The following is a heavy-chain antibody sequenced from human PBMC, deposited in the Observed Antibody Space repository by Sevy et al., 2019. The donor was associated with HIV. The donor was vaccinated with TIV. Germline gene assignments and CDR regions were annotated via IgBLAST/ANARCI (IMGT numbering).Heavy chain of an antibody. Sequence: GGSLRLSCAVSGFTFSNAWMSWVRQAPGKGLEWVGRIKSETDDVTTDYAAAVKGRFTISRDDSNNTLHLQMNRLKTEETAVYYCTTVWIRTGSIEENGVFEYWGQGTLVTVSS. CDR2: IKSETDDVTT. CDR1: GFTFSNAW. V-gene: IGHV3-15*01. J-gene: IGHJ4*02. CDR3: TTVWIRTGSIEENGVFEY. D-gene: IGHD1-26*01.